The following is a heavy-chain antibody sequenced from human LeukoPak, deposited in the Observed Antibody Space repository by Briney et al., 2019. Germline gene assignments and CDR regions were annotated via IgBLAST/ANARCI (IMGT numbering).Heavy chain of an antibody. J-gene: IGHJ4*02. CDR3: ARAGVATSFDYFDY. V-gene: IGHV4-59*01. CDR1: GGSISNYY. CDR2: IYYSGST. D-gene: IGHD5-12*01. Sequence: SETLSLACTVSGGSISNYYWSWIRQPPGKGLEWIGYIYYSGSTNYNPSLKSRVTISVDTSKNQFSLKLSSVTAADTAVYYCARAGVATSFDYFDYWGQGTLVTVSS.